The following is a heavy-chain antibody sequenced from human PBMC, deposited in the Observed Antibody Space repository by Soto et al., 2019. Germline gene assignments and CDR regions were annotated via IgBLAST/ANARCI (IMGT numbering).Heavy chain of an antibody. J-gene: IGHJ5*02. V-gene: IGHV1-69*13. CDR3: ARAGEIAEAGPLGRRGWLDP. D-gene: IGHD6-19*01. CDR2: IIPIFGTA. Sequence: GASVKVSCKASGYTFTSYGISWVRQAPGQGLEWMGGIIPIFGTANYAQKFQGRVTITADESTSTAYMELSSLRSEDTAVYYCARAGEIAEAGPLGRRGWLDPWGQGTLVTVS. CDR1: GYTFTSYG.